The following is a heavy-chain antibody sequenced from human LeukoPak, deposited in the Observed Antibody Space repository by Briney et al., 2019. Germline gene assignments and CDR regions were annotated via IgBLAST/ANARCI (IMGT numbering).Heavy chain of an antibody. Sequence: PSETLSLTCTVSSYSISSGYYWGWIRQPPGKGLEWIGSIYHSGSTYYNPSLKSRVTISVDTSKNQFSLKLTSVTAADTAVFYCARGAYVTIGWCGYWGQGTLVTVSS. CDR3: ARGAYVTIGWCGY. J-gene: IGHJ4*02. V-gene: IGHV4-38-2*02. CDR1: SYSISSGYY. D-gene: IGHD6-19*01. CDR2: IYHSGST.